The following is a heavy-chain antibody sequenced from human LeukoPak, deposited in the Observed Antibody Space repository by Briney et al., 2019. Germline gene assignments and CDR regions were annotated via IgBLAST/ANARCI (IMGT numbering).Heavy chain of an antibody. V-gene: IGHV3-48*03. CDR2: ISSSSSTT. J-gene: IGHJ5*02. CDR3: ARQHTANWFAP. D-gene: IGHD2-21*01. Sequence: PGGSLRLSCAASGFIFDNYEMNWVRQAPGKGLEWVSYISSSSSTTYYADSVKGRFTISRDNAKNALYLQMNSLRAEDTAVYYCARQHTANWFAPWGQGTLVTVSS. CDR1: GFIFDNYE.